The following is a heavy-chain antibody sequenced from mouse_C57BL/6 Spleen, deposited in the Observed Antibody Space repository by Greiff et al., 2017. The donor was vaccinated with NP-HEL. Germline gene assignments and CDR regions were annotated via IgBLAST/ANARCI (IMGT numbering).Heavy chain of an antibody. CDR2: IYPGDGDT. J-gene: IGHJ4*01. CDR1: GYAFSSSW. CDR3: AFPYAMDY. V-gene: IGHV1-82*01. Sequence: VQLQQSGPELVKPGASVKISCKASGYAFSSSWMNWVKQRPGKGLEWIGRIYPGDGDTNYNGKFKGKATLTADKSSSTAYMQLSSLTSEDSAVYFCAFPYAMDYWGQGTSVTVSS.